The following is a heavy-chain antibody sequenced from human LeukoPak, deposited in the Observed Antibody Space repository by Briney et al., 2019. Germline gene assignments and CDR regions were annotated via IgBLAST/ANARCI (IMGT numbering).Heavy chain of an antibody. D-gene: IGHD5-24*01. CDR1: GFTFSSYS. J-gene: IGHJ3*02. CDR2: ISSSSSYI. V-gene: IGHV3-21*01. CDR3: ARERDGYTHDAFDI. Sequence: GGSLRLSCAASGFTFSSYSMNWVRQAPGKGLEWVSSISSSSSYIYYADSVKGRFTISRDNAKNSLYLQMNSLRAEDTAVYYCARERDGYTHDAFDIWGQGTMVTVSS.